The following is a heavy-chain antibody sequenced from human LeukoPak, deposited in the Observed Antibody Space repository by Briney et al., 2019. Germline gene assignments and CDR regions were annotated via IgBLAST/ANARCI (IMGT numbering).Heavy chain of an antibody. D-gene: IGHD3-22*01. CDR3: AKGASYYYDSSGYAS. CDR1: GFTFSSYS. V-gene: IGHV3-7*01. J-gene: IGHJ4*02. Sequence: GGSLRLSCAASGFTFSSYSMNWVRQAPGKGLEWVANIKQDGSEKYYVDSVKGRFTISRDNAKNSLYPQMNSLRAEDTAVYYCAKGASYYYDSSGYASWGQGTLVTVSS. CDR2: IKQDGSEK.